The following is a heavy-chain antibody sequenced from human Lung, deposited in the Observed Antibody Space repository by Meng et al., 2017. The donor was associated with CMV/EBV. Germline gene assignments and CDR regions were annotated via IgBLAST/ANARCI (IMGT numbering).Heavy chain of an antibody. D-gene: IGHD3-22*01. CDR3: ARETDSSGWDY. Sequence: GEXXKISCAASGFTFSSYWMSWVRQAPGKGLEWVANIKQDGSEKYYVDSVKGRFTISIDNAKNSLYLQMNSLRAEDTAVYYCARETDSSGWDYWGQGTLVTVSS. CDR2: IKQDGSEK. J-gene: IGHJ4*02. CDR1: GFTFSSYW. V-gene: IGHV3-7*01.